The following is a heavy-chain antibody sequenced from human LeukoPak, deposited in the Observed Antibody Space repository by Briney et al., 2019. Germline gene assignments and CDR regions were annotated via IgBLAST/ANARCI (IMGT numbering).Heavy chain of an antibody. V-gene: IGHV3-11*04. CDR2: ISSSGSTI. J-gene: IGHJ4*02. CDR3: ARESGIAARLDY. CDR1: GFTFSDYY. D-gene: IGHD6-6*01. Sequence: GGSLRLSCAPSGFTFSDYYMSWIRQAPGKGLEWVSYISSSGSTIYYADSVKGRFTISRDNAKNSLYLQMNSLRGEDTAVYYCARESGIAARLDYWGQGTLVTVSS.